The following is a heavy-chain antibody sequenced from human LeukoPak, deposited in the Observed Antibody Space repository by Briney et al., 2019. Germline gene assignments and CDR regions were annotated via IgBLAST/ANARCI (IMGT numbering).Heavy chain of an antibody. D-gene: IGHD3-22*01. CDR2: INHSGST. CDR1: GGSFSGYY. V-gene: IGHV4-34*01. J-gene: IGHJ6*03. Sequence: PSETLSLTCAVYGGSFSGYYWSWIRQPPGKGLEWIGEINHSGSTNYNPSLKSRVTISVDTSKNQFSLKLSSVTAADTAVYYCARHRRYYDSSGYYYPHYYYYYMDVWGKGTTVTISS. CDR3: ARHRRYYDSSGYYYPHYYYYYMDV.